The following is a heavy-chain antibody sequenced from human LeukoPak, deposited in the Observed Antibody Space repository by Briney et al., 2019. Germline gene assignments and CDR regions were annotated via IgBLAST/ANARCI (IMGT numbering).Heavy chain of an antibody. D-gene: IGHD3-10*01. CDR3: ARDGVTMVRGAFDY. Sequence: PGGSLRLSCAASGFTFSSYSMNWVRQAPGKGLEWVSYISSSSTIYYADSVKGRFTISRDNAKNSLYLQMNSLRAEDTAVYYCARDGVTMVRGAFDYWGQGTLVTVSS. CDR2: ISSSSTI. CDR1: GFTFSSYS. V-gene: IGHV3-48*01. J-gene: IGHJ4*02.